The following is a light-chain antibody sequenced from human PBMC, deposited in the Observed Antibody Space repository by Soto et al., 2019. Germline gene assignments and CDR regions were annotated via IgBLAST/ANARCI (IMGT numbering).Light chain of an antibody. Sequence: EIVLTQSPGTLSLSPGERATLSCRASQSVSDSYLAWYQQKPGQAPRLLIYASSRATGIPDRFSGSGSGTDFTLTISSLQSEDLAIYYCQEFHNWPLLTFGPGTKVEIK. J-gene: IGKJ3*01. CDR3: QEFHNWPLLT. V-gene: IGKV3-20*01. CDR2: AS. CDR1: QSVSDSY.